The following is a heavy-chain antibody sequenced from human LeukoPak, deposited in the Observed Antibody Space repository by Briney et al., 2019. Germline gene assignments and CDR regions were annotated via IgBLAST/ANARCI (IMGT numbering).Heavy chain of an antibody. J-gene: IGHJ4*02. Sequence: GGSLRLSCAVSGFTFSNYDMNWVRQAPGKGLEWVSSISSGSSYIYYTDSVKGRFTISRDNAKNSLYLQMNSLRAEDTALYYCVQGPYLDYWGQGTLVTVSS. CDR3: VQGPYLDY. CDR1: GFTFSNYD. D-gene: IGHD2-21*01. V-gene: IGHV3-21*01. CDR2: ISSGSSYI.